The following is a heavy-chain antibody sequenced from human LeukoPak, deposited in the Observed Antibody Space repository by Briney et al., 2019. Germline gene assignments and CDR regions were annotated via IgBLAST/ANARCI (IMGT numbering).Heavy chain of an antibody. D-gene: IGHD6-19*01. CDR3: ATYSSKQWFH. V-gene: IGHV1-24*01. CDR1: GYTLTELS. CDR2: FDPEDGET. Sequence: EASVKVSCKVSGYTLTELSMHWVRQAPGKGLEWMGGFDPEDGETIYAQKFQGRVTMTEDTSTDTAYMELSSLRSEDTAGYYCATYSSKQWFHWGQGTLVTVSS. J-gene: IGHJ4*02.